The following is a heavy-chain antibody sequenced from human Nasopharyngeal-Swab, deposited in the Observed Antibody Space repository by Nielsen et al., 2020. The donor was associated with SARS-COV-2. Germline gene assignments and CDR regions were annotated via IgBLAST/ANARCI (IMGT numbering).Heavy chain of an antibody. V-gene: IGHV3-43*02. Sequence: GRQAPGKGLERDAHISGDGGSTYYADSVKGRFTISRDNSKNSLYLQINSLRTEDTALYYCAKAHCSSTSCYHRGGPMDVWGKGTTVTVSS. CDR3: AKAHCSSTSCYHRGGPMDV. CDR2: ISGDGGST. J-gene: IGHJ6*03. D-gene: IGHD2-2*01.